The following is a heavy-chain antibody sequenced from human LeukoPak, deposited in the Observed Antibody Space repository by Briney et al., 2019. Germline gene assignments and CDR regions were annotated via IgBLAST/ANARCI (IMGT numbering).Heavy chain of an antibody. J-gene: IGHJ4*02. CDR1: GYTFTGYY. D-gene: IGHD1-26*01. CDR3: ARESKIVGAAHFDY. V-gene: IGHV1-2*02. Sequence: ASVKVSCTASGYTFTGYYMHWVRQAPGQGLEWMGWINPNSGGTNYAQKFQGRVTMTGDTSISTAYMELSRLRSDDTAVYYCARESKIVGAAHFDYWGQGTLVTVSS. CDR2: INPNSGGT.